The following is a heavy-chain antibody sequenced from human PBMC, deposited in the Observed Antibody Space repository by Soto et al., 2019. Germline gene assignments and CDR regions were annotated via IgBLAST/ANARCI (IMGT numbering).Heavy chain of an antibody. CDR3: ARDPSYYGMDV. J-gene: IGHJ6*02. CDR2: INAGNGNT. CDR1: GYTFTSYA. V-gene: IGHV1-3*05. Sequence: QVQLVQSGAEEKKPGASVKVSCKASGYTFTSYAMHWVRKAPGQRLEWMGWINAGNGNTKYSQKFQGRVTITRDTSASTAYMELISLRSEDTAVYYCARDPSYYGMDVWGQGTTVTVSS.